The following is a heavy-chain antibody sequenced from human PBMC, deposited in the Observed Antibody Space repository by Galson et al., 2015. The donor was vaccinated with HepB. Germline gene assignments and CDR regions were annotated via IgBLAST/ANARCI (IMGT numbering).Heavy chain of an antibody. J-gene: IGHJ4*02. V-gene: IGHV3-48*02. Sequence: SLRLSCAASGFTFSTYSMNWVRQAPGKGLEWVSYISSSSGVIYSADSVRGRFTTSRDNAKNSLYLQMNSLRDENTAVYYCARESKRQIDYWGQGTLVTVSS. CDR3: ARESKRQIDY. CDR2: ISSSSGVI. CDR1: GFTFSTYS.